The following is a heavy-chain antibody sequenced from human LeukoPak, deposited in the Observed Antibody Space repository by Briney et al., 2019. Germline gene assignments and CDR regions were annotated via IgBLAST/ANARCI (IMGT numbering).Heavy chain of an antibody. J-gene: IGHJ4*01. CDR1: GLTFSSHA. V-gene: IGHV3-74*01. CDR3: ARAVYYSNYLGY. Sequence: GGSLRLSCAASGLTFSSHAMNWVRQAPGKGLVWVSRINSDGSSTNYANSVKGRFTISRDNAKNTLYLQMNSLRAEDTAMYYCARAVYYSNYLGYWGQGTLVTVSS. D-gene: IGHD3-10*01. CDR2: INSDGSST.